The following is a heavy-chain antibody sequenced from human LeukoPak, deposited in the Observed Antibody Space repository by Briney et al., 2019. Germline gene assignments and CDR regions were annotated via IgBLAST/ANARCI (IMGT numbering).Heavy chain of an antibody. CDR2: IYHSGTT. D-gene: IGHD3-10*01. CDR1: GGYISSGGYY. V-gene: IGHV4-30-2*01. J-gene: IGHJ4*02. Sequence: PSETLSLTCTVSGGYISSGGYYWSWVRQPPGKGLEWVGHIYHSGTTSYNPSLKSRVTISVDTSKNQFALKLTSMTAADTAVYYCAGEGSTMVRGIITHPDFWGQGTLVVVSS. CDR3: AGEGSTMVRGIITHPDF.